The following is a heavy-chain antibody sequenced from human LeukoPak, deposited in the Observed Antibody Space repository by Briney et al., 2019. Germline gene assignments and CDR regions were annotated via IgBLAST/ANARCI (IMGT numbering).Heavy chain of an antibody. D-gene: IGHD2-2*01. CDR1: GGSISSGHYY. J-gene: IGHJ3*02. V-gene: IGHV4-61*02. Sequence: PSETLSLTCTVSGGSISSGHYYWTWIRQPAGKGLEWIGRIYTSGSTNYNPSLKSRVTISVDTSKIQFSLKLNSVTAANTAVYYCARETWSCRSTSCSATNDAFDIWGQGTVVTVSS. CDR2: IYTSGST. CDR3: ARETWSCRSTSCSATNDAFDI.